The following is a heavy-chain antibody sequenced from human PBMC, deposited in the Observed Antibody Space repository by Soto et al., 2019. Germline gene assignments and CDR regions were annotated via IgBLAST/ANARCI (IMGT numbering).Heavy chain of an antibody. CDR2: IYYSGST. V-gene: IGHV4-59*08. J-gene: IGHJ3*02. D-gene: IGHD5-18*01. CDR1: GGSINSYY. CDR3: ARRYGYAFDI. Sequence: ETLSLTCSVSGGSINSYYWTWIRQPPGKGLEYIGYIYYSGSTNYNPSLKSRVTISDTSKNQFSLKLSSVTAADTAIYYCARRYGYAFDIWGQGTMVTVSS.